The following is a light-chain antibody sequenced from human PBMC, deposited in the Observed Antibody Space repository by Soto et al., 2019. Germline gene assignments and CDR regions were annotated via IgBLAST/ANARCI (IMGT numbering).Light chain of an antibody. CDR2: TAS. CDR1: QVISRS. CDR3: QQRHSYPIT. J-gene: IGKJ5*01. V-gene: IGKV1-9*01. Sequence: DIQFTHSPCFLSASVVDRVTSTCLASQVISRSLAWYQQKPGKAPNLLIHTASTLQSGVPSRFSGSGSGTEFPLTISSLQPEDCATYYCQQRHSYPITFGQGKQRAI.